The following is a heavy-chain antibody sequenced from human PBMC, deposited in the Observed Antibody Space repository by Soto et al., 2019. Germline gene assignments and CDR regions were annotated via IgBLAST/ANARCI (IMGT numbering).Heavy chain of an antibody. CDR3: ARDRDSTLIYYYYYYGMYV. CDR1: GYTFTSYG. CDR2: ISAYNGNT. Sequence: QVQLVQSGAEVKKPGASVKVSCKASGYTFTSYGISWVRQAPGQGLEWMGWISAYNGNTNYAQKLQGRVTMTTHTSTSKAYMELRSLRSDDTAVYYCARDRDSTLIYYYYYYGMYVWGQGTTVTVSS. D-gene: IGHD6-13*01. V-gene: IGHV1-18*01. J-gene: IGHJ6*02.